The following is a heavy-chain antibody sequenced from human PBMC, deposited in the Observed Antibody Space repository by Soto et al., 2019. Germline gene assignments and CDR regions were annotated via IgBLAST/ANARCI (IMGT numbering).Heavy chain of an antibody. CDR1: GYTLTGND. D-gene: IGHD3-10*01. Sequence: SCKASGYTLTGNDMHWVLRAPGQGLEWIGTIYYSGTTNYNPSLKSRVTISVDTSKNQFSLRLSSVTAADTAVYYCARALYGSGVLDVWGQGTTVTVSS. V-gene: IGHV4-59*12. CDR3: ARALYGSGVLDV. CDR2: IYYSGTT. J-gene: IGHJ6*02.